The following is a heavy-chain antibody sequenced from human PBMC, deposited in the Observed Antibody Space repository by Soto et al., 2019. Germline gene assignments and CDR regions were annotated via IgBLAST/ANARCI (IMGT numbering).Heavy chain of an antibody. V-gene: IGHV3-30*18. Sequence: GGSLRLSCAASGFTFSSYGMHWVRQAPGKGLEWVAVISYDGSNKYYADSVKGRFTISRDNSKNTLYLQMNSLRAEDTAVYYCAKDGGETTGKTYYYYMDVWGKGTTVTVSS. J-gene: IGHJ6*03. CDR1: GFTFSSYG. CDR3: AKDGGETTGKTYYYYMDV. D-gene: IGHD4-17*01. CDR2: ISYDGSNK.